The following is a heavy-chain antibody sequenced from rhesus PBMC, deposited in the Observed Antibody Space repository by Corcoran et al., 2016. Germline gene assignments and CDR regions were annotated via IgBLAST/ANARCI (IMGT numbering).Heavy chain of an antibody. J-gene: IGHJ4*01. D-gene: IGHD6-25*01. CDR3: ARDGGYSGSVGC. CDR2: IYGSSGST. Sequence: QVQLQESGPGVVKPSETLSLTCAVSGYSISSGYDWSWIRQPPGKGLEWIGYIYGSSGSTNYNPSLNKRVTISKDTSKNQFSLKLSSVTAADTAVYYCARDGGYSGSVGCWGQGVLVTVSS. V-gene: IGHV4-76*01. CDR1: GYSISSGYD.